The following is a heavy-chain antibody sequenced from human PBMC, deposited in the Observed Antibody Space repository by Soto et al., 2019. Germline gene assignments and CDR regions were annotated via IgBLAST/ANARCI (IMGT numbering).Heavy chain of an antibody. V-gene: IGHV3-9*01. Sequence: EVQLVESGGGLVQPGRSLRLSCAASGFTFDDYAMHWVRQAPGKGLEWVSGISWNSGSIGYADSVKGRFTISRDNAKNSLYLQMNSLRAEDTALYYFAKDRGGVVAASFFDYWGQGTLVTVSS. CDR2: ISWNSGSI. CDR1: GFTFDDYA. CDR3: AKDRGGVVAASFFDY. D-gene: IGHD2-15*01. J-gene: IGHJ4*02.